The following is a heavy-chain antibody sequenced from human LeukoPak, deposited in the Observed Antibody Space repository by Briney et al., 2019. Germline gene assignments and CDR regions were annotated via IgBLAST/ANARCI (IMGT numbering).Heavy chain of an antibody. CDR2: INADGGRT. V-gene: IGHV3-20*04. CDR3: ARAEAALGYCSGGSCHWYYFDY. J-gene: IGHJ4*02. Sequence: PGGSLRLSCVASGFTLDAYAMHWVRQARGKGLEWVSHINADGGRTYYADSVKGRFTISRDNAKNSVYLQMNSLRAEDTAVYYCARAEAALGYCSGGSCHWYYFDYWGQGTLVTVSS. CDR1: GFTLDAYA. D-gene: IGHD2-15*01.